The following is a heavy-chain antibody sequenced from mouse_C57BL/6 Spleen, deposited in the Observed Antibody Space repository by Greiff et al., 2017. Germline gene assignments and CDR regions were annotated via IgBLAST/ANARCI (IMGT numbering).Heavy chain of an antibody. J-gene: IGHJ3*01. V-gene: IGHV1-82*01. CDR3: ARAGSTVVAPYAY. D-gene: IGHD1-1*01. CDR1: GYAFSSSW. Sequence: QVQLQQSGPELVKPGASVKISCKASGYAFSSSWMNWVKQRPGQGLEWIGRIYPGDGDTNYNGKFKGKATLTADKASSTAYMQLSSLTSEYSAVYCYARAGSTVVAPYAYWGQWTLVTVPA. CDR2: IYPGDGDT.